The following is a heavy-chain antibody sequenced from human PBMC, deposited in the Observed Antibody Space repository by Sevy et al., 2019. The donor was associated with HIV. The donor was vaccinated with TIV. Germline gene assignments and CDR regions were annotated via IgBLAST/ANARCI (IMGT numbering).Heavy chain of an antibody. CDR1: GFTFSNAW. D-gene: IGHD3-22*01. CDR2: IKSKTDGGTT. V-gene: IGHV3-15*01. CDR3: TYYYDSSGYYYFFRWDYYYYMDV. J-gene: IGHJ6*03. Sequence: GGSLRLSCAASGFTFSNAWMSWVRQAPGKGLEWVGRIKSKTDGGTTDYAAPVKGRFTISRDDSKNTLYLQMNSLKTEDTAVYYCTYYYDSSGYYYFFRWDYYYYMDVWGKGTTVTVSS.